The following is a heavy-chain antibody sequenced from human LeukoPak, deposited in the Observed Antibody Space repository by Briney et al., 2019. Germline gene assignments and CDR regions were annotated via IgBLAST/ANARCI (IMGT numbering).Heavy chain of an antibody. CDR2: IYYSGST. CDR3: ARSVREDYDILTGSLFDL. D-gene: IGHD3-9*01. CDR1: GGSISSSSYY. Sequence: PSETLSLTCTVSGGSISSSSYYWGWIRQPPGKGLEWIGSIYYSGSTYYNPSLKSRGTISVATSTNQFSLKLSSVPAADTAVYYCARSVREDYDILTGSLFDLWGRGTLVTVSS. J-gene: IGHJ2*01. V-gene: IGHV4-39*01.